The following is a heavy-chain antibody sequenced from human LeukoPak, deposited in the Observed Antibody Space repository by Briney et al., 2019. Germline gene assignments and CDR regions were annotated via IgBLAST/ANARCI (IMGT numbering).Heavy chain of an antibody. V-gene: IGHV5-51*01. CDR3: ARQEYCSGGSCYTWFDP. D-gene: IGHD2-15*01. J-gene: IGHJ5*02. CDR1: GYSINNYW. Sequence: GESLKISCKGSGYSINNYWNGWVRQMPGKGLEWMGIIYPADSDIRYSPSFQGQVTISADKSISTAYLQWSSLKASDTAMYYCARQEYCSGGSCYTWFDPWGQGTLVIVSS. CDR2: IYPADSDI.